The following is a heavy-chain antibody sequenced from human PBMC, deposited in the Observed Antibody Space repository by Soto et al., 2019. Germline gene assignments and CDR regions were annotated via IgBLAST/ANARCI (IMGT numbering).Heavy chain of an antibody. CDR2: IYYSGST. Sequence: SETLSLTCTVSGVSISSYYWSWIRQPPGKGLEWIGYIYYSGSTNYNPSLKSRVTISVDTSKNQFSLKLSSVTAADTAVYYCARHLRGSTFDYSNYARHYYYYYYMDVWGKGTTVTVSS. J-gene: IGHJ6*03. V-gene: IGHV4-59*08. D-gene: IGHD4-4*01. CDR1: GVSISSYY. CDR3: ARHLRGSTFDYSNYARHYYYYYYMDV.